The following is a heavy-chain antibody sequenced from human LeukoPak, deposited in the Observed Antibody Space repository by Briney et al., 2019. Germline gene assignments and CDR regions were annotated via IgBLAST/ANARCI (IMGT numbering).Heavy chain of an antibody. Sequence: SETLSLTCTVSGGSISSYYWSWIRQHPGKGLEWIGYIYYSGSTYYNPSLKSRVTISVDTSKNQFSLKLSSVTAADTAVYYCARDRWSCSGGSCSPGGLDYWGQGTLVTVSS. CDR2: IYYSGST. D-gene: IGHD2-15*01. CDR3: ARDRWSCSGGSCSPGGLDY. J-gene: IGHJ4*02. CDR1: GGSISSYY. V-gene: IGHV4-59*06.